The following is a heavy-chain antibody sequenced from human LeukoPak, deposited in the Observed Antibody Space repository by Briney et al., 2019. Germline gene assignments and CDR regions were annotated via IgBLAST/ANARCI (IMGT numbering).Heavy chain of an antibody. J-gene: IGHJ4*02. Sequence: SETLSLTCTVSGGSIDSTSYYWDWIRQAPGKGLEWIESLYYSESSYYNPSLRSRVTILADTSKNQFSLELNSVTAADTAVFYCARRLRPGDYFDYWGQGILVTVSS. V-gene: IGHV4-39*01. CDR2: LYYSESS. CDR3: ARRLRPGDYFDY. CDR1: GGSIDSTSYY. D-gene: IGHD3-16*01.